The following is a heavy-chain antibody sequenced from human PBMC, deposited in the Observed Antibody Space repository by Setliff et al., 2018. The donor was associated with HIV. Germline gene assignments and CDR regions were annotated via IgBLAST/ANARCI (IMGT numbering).Heavy chain of an antibody. CDR1: GGPLSGHY. CDR2: TSHSGKT. Sequence: PSETLSLTCAVYGGPLSGHYWSWIRQPPGQGLEWIGETSHSGKTNYNPSLKSRVTIPVETSKKQFSLKLTSVTAADTAVYYCVTSSSWSSRLNFWGPGMLVTVSS. J-gene: IGHJ4*02. D-gene: IGHD2-2*01. V-gene: IGHV4-34*01. CDR3: VTSSSWSSRLNF.